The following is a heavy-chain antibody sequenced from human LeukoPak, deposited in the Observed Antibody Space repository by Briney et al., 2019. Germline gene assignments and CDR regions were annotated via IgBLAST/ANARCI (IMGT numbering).Heavy chain of an antibody. J-gene: IGHJ6*03. CDR1: GGTFSSYA. CDR3: ARDYYDSSGYYSYYYYMDV. Sequence: ASVKVSCKASGGTFSSYAISWVRQAPGQGLEWMGGIIPIFGTANYAQKFQGRVTITTDESTSTAYMELSSLRSEDTAVYYRARDYYDSSGYYSYYYYMDVWGKGTTVTVSS. V-gene: IGHV1-69*05. D-gene: IGHD3-22*01. CDR2: IIPIFGTA.